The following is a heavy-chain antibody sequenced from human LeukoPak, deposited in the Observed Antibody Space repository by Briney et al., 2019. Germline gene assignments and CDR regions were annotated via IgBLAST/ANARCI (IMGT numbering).Heavy chain of an antibody. CDR3: AKDGMATISYYFDY. CDR1: GFTFSSYA. Sequence: GGSLRLSCAASGFTFSSYAMSWVRQAPGKGLEWVSAISGSGGSTYHADSVKGRFTTSRDNSKSTLYLQMNSLGAEDTAVYYCAKDGMATISYYFDYWGQGTLVTVSS. J-gene: IGHJ4*02. D-gene: IGHD5-24*01. V-gene: IGHV3-23*01. CDR2: ISGSGGST.